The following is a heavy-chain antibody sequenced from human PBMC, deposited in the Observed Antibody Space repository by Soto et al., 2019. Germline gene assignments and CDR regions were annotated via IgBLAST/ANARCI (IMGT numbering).Heavy chain of an antibody. CDR1: GFTFSNAW. V-gene: IGHV3-15*01. CDR2: IKSKTDGGTT. D-gene: IGHD4-17*01. J-gene: IGHJ6*03. CDR3: TTDLDYGDYYSLGPGEVYMDV. Sequence: GGSLRLSCAASGFTFSNAWMSWVRQAPGKGLEWVGRIKSKTDGGTTDYAAPVKGRFTISRDDSKNTLYLQMNSLKTEDTAVYYCTTDLDYGDYYSLGPGEVYMDVWGKGTTVTVSS.